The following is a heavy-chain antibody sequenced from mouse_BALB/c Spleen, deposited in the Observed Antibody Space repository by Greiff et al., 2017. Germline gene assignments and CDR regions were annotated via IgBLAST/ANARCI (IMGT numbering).Heavy chain of an antibody. V-gene: IGHV1S127*01. J-gene: IGHJ4*01. Sequence: QVQLQQSGPQLVRPGASVKISCKASGYSFTSYWMHWVKQRPGQGLEWIGMIDPSDSETRLNQKFKDKATLTVDKSSSTAYMQLSSPTSEDSAVYYCASQTARATYAMDYWGQGTSVTVSS. CDR3: ASQTARATYAMDY. CDR2: IDPSDSET. CDR1: GYSFTSYW. D-gene: IGHD3-2*01.